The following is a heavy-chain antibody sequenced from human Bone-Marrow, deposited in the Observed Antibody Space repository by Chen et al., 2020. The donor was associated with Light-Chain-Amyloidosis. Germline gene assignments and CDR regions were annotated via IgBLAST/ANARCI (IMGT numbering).Heavy chain of an antibody. CDR1: GFTFSHYS. J-gene: IGHJ1*01. V-gene: IGHV3-21*01. D-gene: IGHD5-12*01. CDR3: ARASRVFSGYDLEYFRH. Sequence: EVQLVESGGGLVKPGGSLRLSCAASGFTFSHYSMNWVRQAPGKGLGWVSSISTSSNYIYYADSVKGRFTISRDNAKNSLYLQMNSLRGDDTAVYYCARASRVFSGYDLEYFRHWGQGTLVTVSS. CDR2: ISTSSNYI.